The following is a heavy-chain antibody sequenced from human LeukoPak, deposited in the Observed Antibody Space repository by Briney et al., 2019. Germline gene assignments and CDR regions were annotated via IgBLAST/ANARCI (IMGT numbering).Heavy chain of an antibody. CDR2: INPGGGST. Sequence: GASVKVSCKASGYTFTNYYIHWVRQAPGQGLEWMGIINPGGGSTDYAQKFQGRVTVTRDTSTSTVYMELSSLRSEDTAVYYCARPLAPVMLNAFDIWGQGTMVTVSS. CDR1: GYTFTNYY. J-gene: IGHJ3*02. CDR3: ARPLAPVMLNAFDI. V-gene: IGHV1-46*01. D-gene: IGHD2-8*01.